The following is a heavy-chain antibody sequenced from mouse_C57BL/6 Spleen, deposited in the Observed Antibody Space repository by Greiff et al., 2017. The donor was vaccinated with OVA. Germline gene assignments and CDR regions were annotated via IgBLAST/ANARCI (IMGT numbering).Heavy chain of an antibody. CDR3: ARPPQFVLLGFAY. CDR1: GYSFTDYN. J-gene: IGHJ3*01. V-gene: IGHV1-39*01. CDR2: INPNYGTT. D-gene: IGHD2-1*01. Sequence: VHVKQSGPELVKPGASVKISCKASGYSFTDYNMNWVKQSNGKSLEWIGVINPNYGTTSYNQKFKGKATLTVDQSSSTAYMQLNSLTSEDSAVYYCARPPQFVLLGFAYWGQGTLVTVSA.